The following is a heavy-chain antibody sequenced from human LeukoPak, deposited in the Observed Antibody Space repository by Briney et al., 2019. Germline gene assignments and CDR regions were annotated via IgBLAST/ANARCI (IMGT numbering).Heavy chain of an antibody. CDR2: IIPIFGTA. J-gene: IGHJ6*03. Sequence: ASVKVSCKASGGTFSSYAISWVRQAPGQGLEWMGGIIPIFGTANYAQKFQGRVTITTDESTSTAYMELSSLRSEDTAVYYCARARGERRSPQYYYYYYMDVWGKGTTVTVSS. CDR1: GGTFSSYA. V-gene: IGHV1-69*05. D-gene: IGHD1-1*01. CDR3: ARARGERRSPQYYYYYYMDV.